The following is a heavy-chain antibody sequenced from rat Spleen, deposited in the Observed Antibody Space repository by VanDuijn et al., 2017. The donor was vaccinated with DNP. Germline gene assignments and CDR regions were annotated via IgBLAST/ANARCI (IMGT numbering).Heavy chain of an antibody. J-gene: IGHJ4*01. V-gene: IGHV5-58*01. CDR1: GFTFSSSW. CDR2: INTDGGST. Sequence: EVQLVETGGGLVQPGRSLKLSCVASGFTFSSSWMFWIRQAPGKGLEWVASINTDGGSTFYPDSVKGRFTISRDNAKSTLYLQMDSLRSEDTATYYCARHDYGSYYAMDAWGQGTSVTVSS. CDR3: ARHDYGSYYAMDA. D-gene: IGHD1-3*01.